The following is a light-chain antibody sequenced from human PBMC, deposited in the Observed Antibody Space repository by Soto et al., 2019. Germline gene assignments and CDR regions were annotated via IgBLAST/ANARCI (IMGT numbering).Light chain of an antibody. CDR2: SAF. V-gene: IGKV3-15*01. J-gene: IGKJ1*01. CDR3: QQYNKWPPWT. Sequence: EVVLTQSPATLSLSPGERATLSCRASQSISKNLAWYQQKPGQAPRLVIYSAFTRATGIPARFSGSGSGTEFTLTISSLQSEDFAVYYCQQYNKWPPWTFGQGTKVEIK. CDR1: QSISKN.